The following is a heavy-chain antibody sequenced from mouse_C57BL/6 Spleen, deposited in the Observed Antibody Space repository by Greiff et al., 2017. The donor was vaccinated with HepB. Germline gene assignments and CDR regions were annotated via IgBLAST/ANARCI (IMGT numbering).Heavy chain of an antibody. CDR1: GYTFTSYW. CDR2: INPSNGGT. Sequence: QVQLQQPGTELVKPGASVKLSCKASGYTFTSYWMHWVKQRPGQGLEWIGNINPSNGGTNYNEKFKNKATLTVAKSSSTAYMQLSSLTSEDSAVYYCARSLPYDYDVDYWGQGTTLTVSS. V-gene: IGHV1-53*01. J-gene: IGHJ2*01. CDR3: ARSLPYDYDVDY. D-gene: IGHD2-4*01.